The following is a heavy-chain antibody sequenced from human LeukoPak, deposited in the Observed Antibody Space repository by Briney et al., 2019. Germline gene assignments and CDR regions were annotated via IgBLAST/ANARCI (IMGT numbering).Heavy chain of an antibody. J-gene: IGHJ4*02. CDR1: GFTFSSYG. CDR3: ARGVWGRAVAGPENFDY. D-gene: IGHD6-19*01. Sequence: GGSLRLSCAASGFTFSSYGMHWARQAPGKGLEWVAVIRYDGSNKYYADSVKGRFTISRDNSKNTLYLQMNSLRAEDTAVYYCARGVWGRAVAGPENFDYWGQGTLVTVSS. V-gene: IGHV3-33*01. CDR2: IRYDGSNK.